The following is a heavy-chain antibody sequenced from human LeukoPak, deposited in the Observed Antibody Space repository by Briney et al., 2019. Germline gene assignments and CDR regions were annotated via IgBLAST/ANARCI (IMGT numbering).Heavy chain of an antibody. V-gene: IGHV1-2*02. CDR2: INPNSGGT. J-gene: IGHJ4*02. Sequence: ASVKVSCKASGYTFTDYYMHWARQAPGQGLEWMGWINPNSGGTNYAQKFQGRVTMTRDTSISTAYMELSRLRSDDTAVYYCARASYYYDSSGYPGYYFDYWGQGTLVTVSS. CDR3: ARASYYYDSSGYPGYYFDY. D-gene: IGHD3-22*01. CDR1: GYTFTDYY.